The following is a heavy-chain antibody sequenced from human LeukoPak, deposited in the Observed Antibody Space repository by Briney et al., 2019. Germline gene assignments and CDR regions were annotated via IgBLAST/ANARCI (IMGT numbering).Heavy chain of an antibody. CDR3: AKAPMEDSWYIHFDY. V-gene: IGHV3-23*01. J-gene: IGHJ4*02. CDR1: GFTFSSYA. D-gene: IGHD6-13*01. CDR2: ITNSGDDT. Sequence: GGSLRLSCAASGFTFSSYAMSWVRQAPGKGLEWVSAITNSGDDTFYTDSVKGRFTISRDNSKNTLYLQINSLRAEDTAIYYCAKAPMEDSWYIHFDYWGQGTLVTVSS.